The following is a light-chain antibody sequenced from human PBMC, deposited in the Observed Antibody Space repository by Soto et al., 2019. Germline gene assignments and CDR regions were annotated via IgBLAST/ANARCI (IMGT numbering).Light chain of an antibody. Sequence: QCALTQPASVSGSLGQSITISCTGTSSDVGGFNYVSWYQQHPGKAPKLMIYEVSNRPSGVSNRFSGSKSGNTASLTSSGLQAEDEADYYCRSYTSSSTYVFGSGTKLTV. CDR3: RSYTSSSTYV. CDR2: EVS. CDR1: SSDVGGFNY. V-gene: IGLV2-14*01. J-gene: IGLJ1*01.